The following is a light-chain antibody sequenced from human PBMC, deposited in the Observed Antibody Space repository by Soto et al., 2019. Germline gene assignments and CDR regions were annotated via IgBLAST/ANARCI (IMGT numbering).Light chain of an antibody. CDR3: SSYAGINNLGV. CDR2: EGT. V-gene: IGLV2-23*01. CDR1: NNDFGNYNL. J-gene: IGLJ1*01. Sequence: QSALTQPASVSGSPGQSITISCTGTNNDFGNYNLVSWYQQHPGKAPKLMIFEGTKRPSGVSNRFSGSKSGNTASLTVSGLQAEDEADYYCSSYAGINNLGVFGTGTKVTVL.